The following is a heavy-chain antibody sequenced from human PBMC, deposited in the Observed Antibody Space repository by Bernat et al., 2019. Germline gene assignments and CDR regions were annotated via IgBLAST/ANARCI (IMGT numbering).Heavy chain of an antibody. CDR2: IKEDGSEK. CDR1: GFTFSIYW. CDR3: AQHRVWFGELWFDP. D-gene: IGHD3-10*01. V-gene: IGHV3-7*03. Sequence: EVQLVESGGGLVQPGGSLRLSCAASGFTFSIYWMSWVCQAPGKGLEWVANIKEDGSEKYYVDSVKGRFTISRDNAKNSLYLQMNSLRGDDAAVYYCAQHRVWFGELWFDPWGQGTQVTVSS. J-gene: IGHJ5*02.